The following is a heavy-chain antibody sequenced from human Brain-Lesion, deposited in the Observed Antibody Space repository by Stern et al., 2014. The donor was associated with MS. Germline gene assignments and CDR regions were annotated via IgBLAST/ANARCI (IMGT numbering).Heavy chain of an antibody. V-gene: IGHV4-4*02. CDR2: SDHSGST. Sequence: QMQLVQSGPGLVKPSGTLSLTCAVSGGSISSSNWWSWVRQSPGKGLEWIGESDHSGSTIYNPSLKSRVTVSVDKSKNRFSLTLRSVTAADTAVYFCARFPASRPHVFDSWGQGTLVTVSS. CDR1: GGSISSSNW. CDR3: ARFPASRPHVFDS. J-gene: IGHJ4*02. D-gene: IGHD6-13*01.